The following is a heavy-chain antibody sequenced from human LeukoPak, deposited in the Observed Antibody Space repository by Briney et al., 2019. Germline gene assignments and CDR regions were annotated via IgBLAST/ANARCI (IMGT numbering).Heavy chain of an antibody. J-gene: IGHJ3*02. Sequence: GGSLRLSCAASGFTFSSYSMNWVRQAPGKGLEWVSYISSSSSYIYYADSVRGRFTISRDNAKNSLYLQMNSLRAEDTAVYHCARIGSGNDAFDIWGQGTMVTVSS. CDR2: ISSSSSYI. V-gene: IGHV3-21*01. D-gene: IGHD3-3*01. CDR1: GFTFSSYS. CDR3: ARIGSGNDAFDI.